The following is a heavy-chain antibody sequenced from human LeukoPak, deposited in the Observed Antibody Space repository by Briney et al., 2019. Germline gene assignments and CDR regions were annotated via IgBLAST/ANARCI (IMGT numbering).Heavy chain of an antibody. Sequence: PSETLSLTCTVCGGSVSSGSYYWSWIRQPPGKGLEWIGYIYYSGSTNYNPSLKSRVTISVDTSKNQFSLKLSSVTAADTAVYYCAREDTAMAGFDYWGQGTLVTVSS. CDR2: IYYSGST. V-gene: IGHV4-61*01. CDR3: AREDTAMAGFDY. J-gene: IGHJ4*02. D-gene: IGHD5-18*01. CDR1: GGSVSSGSYY.